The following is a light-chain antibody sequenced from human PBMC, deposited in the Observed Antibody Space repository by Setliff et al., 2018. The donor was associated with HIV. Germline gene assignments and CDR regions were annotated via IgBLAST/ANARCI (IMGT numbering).Light chain of an antibody. J-gene: IGLJ3*02. Sequence: GQRVTISCSGRSSNIGSNAVNWYQQLPTTAPKLLIYSSDQRPSGVPDRFSGSKSGTSASLAISGLQSEDEADYYCATWDDSLSGPVFGGGTKVTVL. V-gene: IGLV1-44*01. CDR1: SSNIGSNA. CDR3: ATWDDSLSGPV. CDR2: SSD.